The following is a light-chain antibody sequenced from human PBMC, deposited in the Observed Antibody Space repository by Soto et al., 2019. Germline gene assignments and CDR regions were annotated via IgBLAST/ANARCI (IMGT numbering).Light chain of an antibody. CDR3: QQRSNWPPWT. J-gene: IGKJ1*01. CDR2: DAS. V-gene: IGKV3-11*01. CDR1: QSVSSY. Sequence: EIVLTQSPATLSLSPGERATLSCRASQSVSSYLAWYQQKPGQAPRLLTYDASNRATGIPARFSGSGSGTDFTLTISRLEPEDFAVYYCQQRSNWPPWTVGQGTKVDIK.